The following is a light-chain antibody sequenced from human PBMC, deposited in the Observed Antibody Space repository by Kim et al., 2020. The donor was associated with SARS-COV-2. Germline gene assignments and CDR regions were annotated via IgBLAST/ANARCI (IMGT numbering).Light chain of an antibody. J-gene: IGLJ1*01. CDR2: GKN. CDR1: SLRSYY. CDR3: NSRDSSVNHLRV. Sequence: LGQTVSITCQGDSLRSYYASWYQQKPGQAPVLVIYGKNNRPSGIPDRFSGSSSGNTASLTITGAQAEDEADYYCNSRDSSVNHLRVFGTGTKVTVL. V-gene: IGLV3-19*01.